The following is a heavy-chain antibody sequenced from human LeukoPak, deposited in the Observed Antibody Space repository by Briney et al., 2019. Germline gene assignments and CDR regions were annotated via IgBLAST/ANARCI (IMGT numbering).Heavy chain of an antibody. Sequence: SQTLSLTCAISGDSVSSKSAVWNWIRQSPSRGLEWLGRTYHRSKWYNEYAVSVKSRITINPDTSKNQFSLQLSSVTPEDTAVYYCCKGGNGYKFYHRFRPRGQGNPVTVSS. D-gene: IGHD5-24*01. CDR1: GDSVSSKSAV. CDR2: TYHRSKWYN. J-gene: IGHJ5*02. CDR3: CKGGNGYKFYHRFRP. V-gene: IGHV6-1*01.